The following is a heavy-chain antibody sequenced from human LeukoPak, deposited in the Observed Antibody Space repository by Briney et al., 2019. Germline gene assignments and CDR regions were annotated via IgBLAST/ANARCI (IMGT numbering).Heavy chain of an antibody. CDR3: ARGMIRGALWCVDF. Sequence: GGSLRLSCAASGFDFSSHSMHWIRQAPGKGLEWVSSISSSGSYKYYADSLKGRLTISRDNAGNSVFLLLQSLTVEDTAVYYCARGMIRGALWCVDFWGLGSLVTVAS. J-gene: IGHJ4*02. CDR2: ISSSGSYK. CDR1: GFDFSSHS. D-gene: IGHD4/OR15-4a*01. V-gene: IGHV3-21*01.